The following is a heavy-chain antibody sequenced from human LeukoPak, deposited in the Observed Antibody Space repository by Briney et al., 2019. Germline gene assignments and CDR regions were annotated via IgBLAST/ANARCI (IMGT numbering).Heavy chain of an antibody. D-gene: IGHD3-22*01. CDR2: IRYDGSNK. V-gene: IGHV3-30*02. J-gene: IGHJ6*03. Sequence: PGGSLRLSCAASGFTFSSYGMHWVRQAPGKGLEWVAFIRYDGSNKYYADSVKGRFTISRDNSKNTLYLQMNSLRAEDTAVYYCAKSPRVRGSGYYAYYYYYYMDVWGKGTTVTVSS. CDR1: GFTFSSYG. CDR3: AKSPRVRGSGYYAYYYYYYMDV.